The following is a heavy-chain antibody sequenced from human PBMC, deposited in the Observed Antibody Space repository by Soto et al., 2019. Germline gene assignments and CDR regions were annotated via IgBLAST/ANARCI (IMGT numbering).Heavy chain of an antibody. J-gene: IGHJ4*01. D-gene: IGHD6-19*01. CDR2: ISPYSGET. CDR3: ARAPVAGSDF. CDR1: GYTFTSYG. V-gene: IGHV1-18*04. Sequence: ASVKVSCKASGYTFTSYGIVWVRQAPGQGLEWMGWISPYSGETRYAEKFQDRVTLTTDTSTKTAYMDLRNLKSDDTAVYWCARAPVAGSDFWG.